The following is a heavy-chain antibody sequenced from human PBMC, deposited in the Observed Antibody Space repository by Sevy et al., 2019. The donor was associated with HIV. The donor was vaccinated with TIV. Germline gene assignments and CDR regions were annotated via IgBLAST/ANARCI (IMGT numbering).Heavy chain of an antibody. CDR1: GYTFTGYY. V-gene: IGHV1-2*02. CDR2: INPNSGGT. J-gene: IGHJ6*02. D-gene: IGHD5-18*01. CDR3: ASPAMVPNYYYYYGMDV. Sequence: ASVKVSCKASGYTFTGYYMHWVRQAPGQGLEWMGWINPNSGGTNYAQKFQGRVTMTRDMSISTAYMELSRLRSDDTAVYYCASPAMVPNYYYYYGMDVWGQGTTVTVSS.